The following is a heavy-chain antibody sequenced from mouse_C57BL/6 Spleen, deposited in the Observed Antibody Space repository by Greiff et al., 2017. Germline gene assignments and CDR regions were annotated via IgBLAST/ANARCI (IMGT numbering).Heavy chain of an antibody. J-gene: IGHJ3*01. CDR2: INPNNGGT. D-gene: IGHD1-1*01. Sequence: EVQLQQSGPELVKPGASVKISCKASGYTFTDYYMNWVKQSHGKSLEWIGDINPNNGGTSYNQKFKGKATLTVDKSSSPAYMELRSLTSEDSAVYYCASYYYGSKAGFAYWGQGTLVTVSA. V-gene: IGHV1-26*01. CDR3: ASYYYGSKAGFAY. CDR1: GYTFTDYY.